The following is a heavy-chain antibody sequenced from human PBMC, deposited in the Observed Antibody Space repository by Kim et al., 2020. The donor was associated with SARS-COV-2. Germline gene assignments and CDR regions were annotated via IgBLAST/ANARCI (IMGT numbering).Heavy chain of an antibody. CDR2: INHSGST. Sequence: SETLSLTCAVYGGSFSGYYWSWIRQPPGKGLEWIGEINHSGSTNYNPSLKSRVTISVDTSKNQFSLKLSSVTAADTAVYYCARGGYCSSTSCRPAWGQGTLVTVSS. V-gene: IGHV4-34*01. CDR3: ARGGYCSSTSCRPA. D-gene: IGHD2-2*01. J-gene: IGHJ4*02. CDR1: GGSFSGYY.